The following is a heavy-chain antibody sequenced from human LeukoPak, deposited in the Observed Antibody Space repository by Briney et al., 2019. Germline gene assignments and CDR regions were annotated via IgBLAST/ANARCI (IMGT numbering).Heavy chain of an antibody. CDR1: GDDISSSNW. CDR3: ARVSGSGLYFKSFDP. Sequence: SGTLSLTCSVSGDDISSSNWWTWVRQPPQKGLEWIGEVYHSGSTNYNPSLKSRIYMSVDKSQNRFSLRLTSVTAADTAVYFCARVSGSGLYFKSFDPWGQGTLVIVTS. D-gene: IGHD3-10*01. CDR2: VYHSGST. J-gene: IGHJ5*01. V-gene: IGHV4-4*02.